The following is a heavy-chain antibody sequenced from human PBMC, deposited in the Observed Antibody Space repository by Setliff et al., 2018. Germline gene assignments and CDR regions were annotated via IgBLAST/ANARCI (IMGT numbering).Heavy chain of an antibody. D-gene: IGHD2-8*01. CDR2: ISPGNGNT. CDR1: GYSFTSYT. J-gene: IGHJ4*02. CDR3: ARIGFGYYSTSGAWYFDP. Sequence: ASVKVSCKASGYSFTSYTIHWARQAPGQGLEWMGWISPGNGNTAYSQKIQDRVTITRDTSASTAYMELSSLRSEDTAVYYCARIGFGYYSTSGAWYFDPWGQGTLVTVSS. V-gene: IGHV1-3*01.